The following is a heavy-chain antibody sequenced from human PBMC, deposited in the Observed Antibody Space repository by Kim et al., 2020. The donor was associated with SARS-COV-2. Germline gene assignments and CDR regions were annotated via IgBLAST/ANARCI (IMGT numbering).Heavy chain of an antibody. Sequence: SETLSLTCTVSGGSISSYYWSWIRQPPGKGLEWIGYIYYSGSTNYNPSLKSRVTISVDTSKNQFSLKLSSVTAADTAVYYCARHIGGGNWGEGFDYWGQGTLVTVSS. D-gene: IGHD7-27*01. CDR1: GGSISSYY. V-gene: IGHV4-59*08. J-gene: IGHJ4*02. CDR2: IYYSGST. CDR3: ARHIGGGNWGEGFDY.